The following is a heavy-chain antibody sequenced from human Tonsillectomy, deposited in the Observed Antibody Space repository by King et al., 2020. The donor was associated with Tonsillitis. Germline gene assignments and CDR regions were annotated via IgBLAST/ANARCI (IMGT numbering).Heavy chain of an antibody. V-gene: IGHV4-34*01. Sequence: VQXQQWGAGLLKPSETLSLTCAVYGGSFSGYYWSWIRQPPGKGLEWIGEXNHSGSTNYNPSLKSRVTISVDTSKNQFSLKLSSVTAADTAVYYCARGRYSYGYRNWFDPWGQGTLVTVSS. CDR2: XNHSGST. CDR1: GGSFSGYY. D-gene: IGHD5-18*01. CDR3: ARGRYSYGYRNWFDP. J-gene: IGHJ5*02.